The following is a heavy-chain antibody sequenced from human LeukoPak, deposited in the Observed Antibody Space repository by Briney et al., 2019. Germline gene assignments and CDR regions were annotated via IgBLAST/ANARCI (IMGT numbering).Heavy chain of an antibody. Sequence: GGSLRLSCAASGFTFSSYSMNWVRQAPGKGLEWVSYISSSSSTIYYADSVKGRFTISRDNAKNSLYLQMNSLRAEDTAVYYCARSPVGATIYYYYMDVWGKGTTVTISS. D-gene: IGHD1-26*01. CDR2: ISSSSSTI. V-gene: IGHV3-48*01. J-gene: IGHJ6*03. CDR3: ARSPVGATIYYYYMDV. CDR1: GFTFSSYS.